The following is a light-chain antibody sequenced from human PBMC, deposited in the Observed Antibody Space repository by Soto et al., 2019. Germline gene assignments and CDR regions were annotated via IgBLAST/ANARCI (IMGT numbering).Light chain of an antibody. CDR2: GAS. Sequence: EIVLTQSPGSLSLSPGERATLSCRASQRVGYNMAWYQQKPGQPPKLLIFGASNRATDIPARFSGGGSGTDFTLTISRLEPDDFALYYCQHYGASPITFGQGTRLEIK. J-gene: IGKJ5*01. CDR1: QRVGYN. V-gene: IGKV3-20*01. CDR3: QHYGASPIT.